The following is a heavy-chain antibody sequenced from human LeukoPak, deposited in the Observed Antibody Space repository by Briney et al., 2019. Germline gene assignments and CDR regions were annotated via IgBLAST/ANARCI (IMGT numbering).Heavy chain of an antibody. D-gene: IGHD3-16*01. V-gene: IGHV1-18*01. CDR1: GYTFTRYG. CDR3: ARAKYQGGGTGADDY. CDR2: ISAYNGNT. Sequence: GASVTVFCKASGYTFTRYGISWVRQPPGQGLEWMGWISAYNGNTNYAQKVQGRVTMTTDTSTTTAYMELRSLRSNDTAVYYCARAKYQGGGTGADDYWGQGTLVTVSS. J-gene: IGHJ4*02.